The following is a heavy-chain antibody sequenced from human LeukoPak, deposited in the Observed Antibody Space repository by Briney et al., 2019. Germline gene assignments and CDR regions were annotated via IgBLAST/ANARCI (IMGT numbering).Heavy chain of an antibody. J-gene: IGHJ4*02. CDR1: GFTFSNYA. Sequence: PGGSLRLSCAASGFTFSNYAMSWVRQAPGKGLEWVSDISSSGGSAYYADSVKGRFTISRDNSKNTLYLQMNSLRGEDTAVYYCAKVGSSWRNGFDYWGQGTLVTVSS. D-gene: IGHD6-13*01. V-gene: IGHV3-23*01. CDR2: ISSSGGSA. CDR3: AKVGSSWRNGFDY.